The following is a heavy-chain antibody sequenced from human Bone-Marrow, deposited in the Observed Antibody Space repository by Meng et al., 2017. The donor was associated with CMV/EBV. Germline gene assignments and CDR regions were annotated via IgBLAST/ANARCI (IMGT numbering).Heavy chain of an antibody. J-gene: IGHJ3*02. CDR1: GVTASSNY. CDR2: IYSGGST. Sequence: GGSLRLSRVASGVTASSNYTSWVRQATGKGLEWVSVIYSGGSTYYADSVKGRFTMSRDNAKKSPYLQTNSLGDEDTAVYYCERHDSDSSGYYHDRDAFDIWGQGTMVTVSS. V-gene: IGHV3-66*04. D-gene: IGHD3-22*01. CDR3: ERHDSDSSGYYHDRDAFDI.